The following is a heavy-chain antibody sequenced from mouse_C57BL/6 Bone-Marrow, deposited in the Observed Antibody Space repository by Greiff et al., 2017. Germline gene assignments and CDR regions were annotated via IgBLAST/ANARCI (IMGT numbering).Heavy chain of an antibody. CDR3: ARRGTTVVARAMDY. D-gene: IGHD1-1*01. CDR2: ISSGGSYT. Sequence: EVKLMESGGDLVKPGGSLKLSCAASGFTFSSYGMSWVRQTPDKRLEWVATISSGGSYTYYPDSVKGRFTISRDKAQNTLYLQMSSLKAEDTALYFCARRGTTVVARAMDYWGQGTSVTVSS. J-gene: IGHJ4*01. CDR1: GFTFSSYG. V-gene: IGHV5-6*02.